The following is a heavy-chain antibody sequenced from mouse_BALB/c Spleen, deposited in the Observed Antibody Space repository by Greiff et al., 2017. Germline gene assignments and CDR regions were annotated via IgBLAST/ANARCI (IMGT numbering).Heavy chain of an antibody. D-gene: IGHD2-4*01. J-gene: IGHJ2*01. CDR1: GYSITSGYY. V-gene: IGHV3-6*02. Sequence: ESGPGLVKPSQSLSLTCSVTGYSITSGYYWNWIRQFPGNKLEWMGYISYDGSNNYNPSLKNRISITRDTSKNQFFLKLNSVTTEDTATYYCARDYYDYDGFDYWGQGTTLTVSS. CDR2: ISYDGSN. CDR3: ARDYYDYDGFDY.